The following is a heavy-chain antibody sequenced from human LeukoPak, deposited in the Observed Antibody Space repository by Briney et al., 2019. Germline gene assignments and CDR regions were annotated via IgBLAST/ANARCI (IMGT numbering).Heavy chain of an antibody. CDR3: ARSQTMITFGGVIVIPSVYYFDY. V-gene: IGHV3-23*01. CDR1: GFTFSSYG. CDR2: ISGSGGST. D-gene: IGHD3-16*02. J-gene: IGHJ4*02. Sequence: GGSLRLSCAASGFTFSSYGMSWVRQAPGKGLEWVSAISGSGGSTYYADSVKGRFTISRDNSKSTLYLQMNSLRAEDTAVYYCARSQTMITFGGVIVIPSVYYFDYWGQGTLVTVSS.